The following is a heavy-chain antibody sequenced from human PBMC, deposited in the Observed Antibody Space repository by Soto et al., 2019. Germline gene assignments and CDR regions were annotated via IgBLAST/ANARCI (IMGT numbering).Heavy chain of an antibody. D-gene: IGHD6-6*01. CDR2: IHYSGST. CDR3: ARGGIAARKGRWFDP. J-gene: IGHJ5*02. Sequence: SETLSLTCTVSGGSLSDYYWTWIRQPPGKGLEWIGYIHYSGSTNYNPSLKSRVTISVDTSKNQFSLKLRSVTAADTAMYHCARGGIAARKGRWFDPWGQGAPVTVSS. V-gene: IGHV4-59*01. CDR1: GGSLSDYY.